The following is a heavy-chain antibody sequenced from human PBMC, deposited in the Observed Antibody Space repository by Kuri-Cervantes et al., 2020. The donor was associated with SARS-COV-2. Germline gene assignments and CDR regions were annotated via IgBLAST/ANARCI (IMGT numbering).Heavy chain of an antibody. CDR2: IYHSGST. CDR3: ARDNYDFWSGASLPGY. Sequence: GSLRLSCTVSGGSISSYYWGWIRQPPGKGLEWIGSIYHSGSTYYNPSLKSRVTISVDTSKNQFSLKLSSVTAADTAVYYCARDNYDFWSGASLPGYWGQGTLVTVSS. J-gene: IGHJ4*02. D-gene: IGHD3-3*01. CDR1: GGSISSYY. V-gene: IGHV4-38-2*02.